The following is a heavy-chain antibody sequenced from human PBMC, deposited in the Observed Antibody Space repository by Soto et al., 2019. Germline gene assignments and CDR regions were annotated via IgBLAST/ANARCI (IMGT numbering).Heavy chain of an antibody. CDR1: GYTFPSYY. CDR3: ASASTGQYSSSSRYYHYGMDV. V-gene: IGHV1-46*01. Sequence: ASVKVSFRASGYTFPSYYKHWVRQAPGQGLERKGIINPSGGSTSYAQKFQGRVTMTRDTSTSTVYMELSSLRSEDTAVYYCASASTGQYSSSSRYYHYGMDVWGQGTTVTVSS. D-gene: IGHD6-6*01. CDR2: INPSGGST. J-gene: IGHJ6*02.